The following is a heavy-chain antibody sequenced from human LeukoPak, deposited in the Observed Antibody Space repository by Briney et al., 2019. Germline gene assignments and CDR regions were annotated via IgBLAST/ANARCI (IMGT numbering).Heavy chain of an antibody. Sequence: PSETLSLTCTVSGGSISSYYWSWIRQPPGKGLEWIGYIYYSGSTNYNPSLKSRVTISVDTSKNQFSLTLSSVTAADTAVYYCARAEGGIVGVSAFDIWGQGTMVTVSS. J-gene: IGHJ3*02. CDR2: IYYSGST. CDR1: GGSISSYY. V-gene: IGHV4-59*01. D-gene: IGHD1-26*01. CDR3: ARAEGGIVGVSAFDI.